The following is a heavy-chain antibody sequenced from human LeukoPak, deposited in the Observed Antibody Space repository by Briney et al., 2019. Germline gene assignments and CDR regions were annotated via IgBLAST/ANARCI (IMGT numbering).Heavy chain of an antibody. Sequence: GGSLRLSCAASGFIFSSYNMNWVRQAPGKGLEWVSDICSSSRNTYYADSVRGRFTISRDNAKNSLFLQMNSLRAEDTAVYYCARVLGGSYYYYYYYMDVWGKGTTVTISS. V-gene: IGHV3-48*01. D-gene: IGHD1-26*01. J-gene: IGHJ6*03. CDR2: ICSSSRNT. CDR3: ARVLGGSYYYYYYYMDV. CDR1: GFIFSSYN.